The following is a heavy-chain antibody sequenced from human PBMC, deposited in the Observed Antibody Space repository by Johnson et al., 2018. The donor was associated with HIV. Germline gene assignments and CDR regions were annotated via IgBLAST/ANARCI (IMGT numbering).Heavy chain of an antibody. V-gene: IGHV3-30-3*01. CDR1: GFTFSGSA. CDR3: AKDRGETGWDAFDI. D-gene: IGHD6-19*01. Sequence: QVQLVESGGGLVQPGGSLKLSCAASGFTFSGSAMHWVRQASGKGLEWVAVISYDGSNKYYADSVKGRFTISRDNSKNTLYLQMNSLRAEDTAVYYCAKDRGETGWDAFDIWGQGTMVTVSS. J-gene: IGHJ3*02. CDR2: ISYDGSNK.